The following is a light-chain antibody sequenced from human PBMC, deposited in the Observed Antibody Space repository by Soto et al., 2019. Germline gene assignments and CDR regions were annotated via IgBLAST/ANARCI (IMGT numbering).Light chain of an antibody. CDR2: GAS. V-gene: IGKV3-20*01. Sequence: EIVLTQSPGTLSLSPGERATLSCRASQSVSSSYLAWYQQKPGQAPRLLTYGASSRATGIPDRFSGSGSGTDFTLTISRLEPEDFAMYYCQQYGSSPWTFGQGTKVDI. CDR1: QSVSSSY. CDR3: QQYGSSPWT. J-gene: IGKJ1*01.